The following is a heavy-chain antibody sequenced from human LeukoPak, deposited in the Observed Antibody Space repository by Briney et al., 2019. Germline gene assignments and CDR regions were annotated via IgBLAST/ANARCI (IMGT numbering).Heavy chain of an antibody. J-gene: IGHJ4*02. Sequence: GGSLRLSCVASGFSFSSLWMSWVRQAPGKGLEWVAVISYDGSINFYTASVKGRFTISRDNSKNTLYLQMNSLRIDDTALYFCARDRRYCSGGSCYFDYFFDYWGQGTLVTVSS. V-gene: IGHV3-30*03. CDR2: ISYDGSIN. CDR1: GFSFSSLW. D-gene: IGHD2-15*01. CDR3: ARDRRYCSGGSCYFDYFFDY.